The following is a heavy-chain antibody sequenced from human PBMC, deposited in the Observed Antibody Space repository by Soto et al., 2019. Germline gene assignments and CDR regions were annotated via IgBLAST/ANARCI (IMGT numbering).Heavy chain of an antibody. CDR2: ITPIFGTT. CDR1: GVTFTTHE. D-gene: IGHD3-10*01. V-gene: IGHV1-69*01. CDR3: ARDQYRHGSGTYYVTGWDH. Sequence: QVQLVQSGAEVRKTGSSVKVSCRAYGVTFTTHEFSWVRQAPGQGPEWMGGITPIFGTTKYAPKFQRRVTITADESTSTVYMELRSLRSDDTAVYYCARDQYRHGSGTYYVTGWDHWGQGTLVTVSS. J-gene: IGHJ4*02.